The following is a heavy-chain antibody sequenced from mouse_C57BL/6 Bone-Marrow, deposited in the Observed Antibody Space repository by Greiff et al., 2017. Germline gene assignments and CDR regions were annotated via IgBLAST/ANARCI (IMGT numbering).Heavy chain of an antibody. D-gene: IGHD1-1*01. CDR1: GYTFTSYG. CDR2: IYPRSGNT. Sequence: VQLQQSGAELARPGASVKLSCKASGYTFTSYGISWVKQRTGQGLEWIGEIYPRSGNTYYNEKFKGKATLTADKSSSTAYMELRSLTSEYSAVYFCARGKVIPTVVASDYWGQGTTLTVSS. J-gene: IGHJ2*01. CDR3: ARGKVIPTVVASDY. V-gene: IGHV1-81*01.